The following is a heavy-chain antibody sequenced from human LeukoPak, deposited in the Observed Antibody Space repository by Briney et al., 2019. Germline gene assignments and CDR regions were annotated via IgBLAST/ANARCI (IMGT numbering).Heavy chain of an antibody. V-gene: IGHV5-51*01. CDR1: GYSFTSYW. CDR3: ARYYSSSSFDY. D-gene: IGHD6-6*01. J-gene: IGHJ4*02. CDR2: IYPGDADT. Sequence: PGESLKICWKCSGYSFTSYWIGWVRQMPGKGLEWMGIIYPGDADTKDSPSFQGQVTISADKSISTAYLQWSSLKASDPAMYYCARYYSSSSFDYWGQGTLVTVSS.